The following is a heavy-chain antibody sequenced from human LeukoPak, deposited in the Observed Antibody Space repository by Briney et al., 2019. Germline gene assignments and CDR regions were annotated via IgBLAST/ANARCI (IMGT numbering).Heavy chain of an antibody. V-gene: IGHV3-23*01. CDR2: ISGSGGTT. D-gene: IGHD2-15*01. CDR1: GFPFSSYA. CDR3: ARQPCCGGTCYFDY. Sequence: RGSLRLSCSASGFPFSSYAVGSGRQARGKGLEWDSAISGSGGTTYCAYTVKGRFTISRANPQTTLNLQVNSLRPEDTAVYYCARQPCCGGTCYFDYWGQGTLVTVSS. J-gene: IGHJ4*02.